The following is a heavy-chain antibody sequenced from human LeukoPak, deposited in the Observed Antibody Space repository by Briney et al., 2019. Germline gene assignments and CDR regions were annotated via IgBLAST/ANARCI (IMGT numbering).Heavy chain of an antibody. V-gene: IGHV4-39*07. CDR2: IYYSGST. J-gene: IGHJ2*01. CDR1: GGSISSSSYY. CDR3: AREALGSSYWYFDL. D-gene: IGHD1-26*01. Sequence: PSETLSLTCTVSGGSISSSSYYWGWIRQPPGKGLEWIGSIYYSGSTYYNPSLKSRVTISVDTSKNQFSLKLSSVTAADTAVYYCAREALGSSYWYFDLWGRGTLVTVSS.